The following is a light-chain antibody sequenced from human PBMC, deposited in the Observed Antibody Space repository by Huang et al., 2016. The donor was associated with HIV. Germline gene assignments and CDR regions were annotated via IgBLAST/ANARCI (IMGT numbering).Light chain of an antibody. J-gene: IGKJ3*01. CDR3: QQYNTFT. V-gene: IGKV1-5*03. CDR2: EAS. CDR1: QSVSTR. Sequence: DIQMTQSPSTLSAAIGDRVTITCRASQSVSTRLAWYQQKPGKAPRLLIQEASSLESEVPSRFSGSGSGTEFTLTSSSLQPDDSATYSCQQYNTFTFGPGTKVDI.